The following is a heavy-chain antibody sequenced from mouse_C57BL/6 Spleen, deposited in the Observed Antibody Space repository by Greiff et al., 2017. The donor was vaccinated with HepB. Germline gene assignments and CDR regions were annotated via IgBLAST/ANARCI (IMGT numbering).Heavy chain of an antibody. J-gene: IGHJ4*01. CDR3: ASIFLYDGPSPYAMDY. D-gene: IGHD2-3*01. CDR1: GFSLTSYA. V-gene: IGHV2-9-1*01. CDR2: IWTGGGT. Sequence: VQLVESGPGLVAPSQSLSITCTVSGFSLTSYAISWVRQPPGKGLEWLGVIWTGGGTNYNSALKSRLSISKDNSKSQVFLKMNSLQTDDTARYYCASIFLYDGPSPYAMDYWGQGTSVTVSS.